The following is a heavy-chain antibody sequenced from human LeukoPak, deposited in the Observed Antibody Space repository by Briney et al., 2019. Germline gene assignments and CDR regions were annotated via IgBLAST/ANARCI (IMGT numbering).Heavy chain of an antibody. D-gene: IGHD6-19*01. Sequence: AGGSLRLSCAASGFTFSSYTMNWVRQAPGKGLDWVSSISSSSSYIYFADSVKGRFTSPRDNAKNSLYLQMNSLRAEDTAVYYCARDRDGSGWHDYWGQGTLVTVSS. CDR3: ARDRDGSGWHDY. CDR1: GFTFSSYT. V-gene: IGHV3-21*01. CDR2: ISSSSSYI. J-gene: IGHJ4*02.